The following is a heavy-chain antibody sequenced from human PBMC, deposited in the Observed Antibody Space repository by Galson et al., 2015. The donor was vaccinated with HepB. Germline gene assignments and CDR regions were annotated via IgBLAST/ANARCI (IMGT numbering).Heavy chain of an antibody. CDR1: GFTFSTYS. CDR2: ISTSSGYI. J-gene: IGHJ4*02. D-gene: IGHD4-11*01. CDR3: AREDFRTVTTDDY. V-gene: IGHV3-21*01. Sequence: LRLSCAASGFTFSTYSMTWVRQAPGKALEWVSSISTSSGYINYADSVKARFTIPRDNAKNSLHQQMNSLRVEDTAVYYCAREDFRTVTTDDYWGQGTLVTVS.